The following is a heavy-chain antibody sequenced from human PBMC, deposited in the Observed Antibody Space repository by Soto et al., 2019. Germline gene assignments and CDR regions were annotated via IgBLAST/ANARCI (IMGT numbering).Heavy chain of an antibody. CDR3: ARPVLRFLEWLSDYYYYYMDV. D-gene: IGHD3-3*01. Sequence: QVQLVQSGAEVKKPGASVKVSCKASGYTFTSYDINWVRQATGQGLEWMGWMNPNSGNTGYAQKFQGRVTMTRNTSISTAYMELSSLRSEDTAVYYCARPVLRFLEWLSDYYYYYMDVWGKGTTVTVSS. CDR2: MNPNSGNT. J-gene: IGHJ6*03. V-gene: IGHV1-8*01. CDR1: GYTFTSYD.